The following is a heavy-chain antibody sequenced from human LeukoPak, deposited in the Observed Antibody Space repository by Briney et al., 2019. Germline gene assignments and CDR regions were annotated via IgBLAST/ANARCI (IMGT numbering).Heavy chain of an antibody. V-gene: IGHV3-23*01. J-gene: IGHJ4*02. Sequence: GGSLRLSCAASGFTFSNFAMSWVRQAPGKGLECVSLISANGGATYYADSVKGRFTISRDNSKSTLYLQMNSLRADDTAVYYCAKASGSPYYFDYWGQGALVTVSS. CDR1: GFTFSNFA. D-gene: IGHD3-10*01. CDR3: AKASGSPYYFDY. CDR2: ISANGGAT.